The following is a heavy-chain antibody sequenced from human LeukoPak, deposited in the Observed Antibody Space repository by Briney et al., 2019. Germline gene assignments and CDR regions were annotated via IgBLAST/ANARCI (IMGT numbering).Heavy chain of an antibody. CDR2: TSYDGSNK. Sequence: GRSLRLSCAASGFTFSSYAMYRVRQAPGKGLEWVAVTSYDGSNKYYADSVKGRFTISRDNSKNTLYLQMNSLRVEDTAVYYCARGSPVDYWGQGTLVTVSS. V-gene: IGHV3-30-3*01. CDR1: GFTFSSYA. J-gene: IGHJ4*02. CDR3: ARGSPVDY.